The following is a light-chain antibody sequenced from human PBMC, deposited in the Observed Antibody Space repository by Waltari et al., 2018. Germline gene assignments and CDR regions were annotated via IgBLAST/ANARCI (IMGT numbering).Light chain of an antibody. Sequence: QLVLTQSPSASASLGASVTLTSTLSSGHSSNIIAWLQQRPERGPRYLMKVNSDGSHYKGDDIPDRFSGSSSGAERYLTISSLQSEDEADYYCETGGHGTWVFGGGTKLTVL. CDR3: ETGGHGTWV. CDR1: SGHSSNI. CDR2: VNSDGSH. J-gene: IGLJ3*02. V-gene: IGLV4-69*01.